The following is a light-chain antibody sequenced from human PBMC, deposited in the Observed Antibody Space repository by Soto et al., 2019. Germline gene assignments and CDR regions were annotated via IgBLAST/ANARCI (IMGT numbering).Light chain of an antibody. CDR1: SSDVGGYNY. V-gene: IGLV2-14*03. J-gene: IGLJ1*01. CDR3: CSYRTSNTRQIV. Sequence: QSALTQPASVSGSPGQSITISCAGTSSDVGGYNYISWYQHHPGKAPELMIYDVSNRPSGVSNRLSGSKSGNTASLSISGLQPEDEADYYCCSYRTSNTRQIVCGTGTKVTVL. CDR2: DVS.